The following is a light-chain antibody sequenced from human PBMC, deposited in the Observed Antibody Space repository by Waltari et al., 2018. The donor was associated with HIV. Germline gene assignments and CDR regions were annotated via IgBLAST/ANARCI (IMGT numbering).Light chain of an antibody. J-gene: IGLJ2*01. V-gene: IGLV3-25*03. Sequence: SYELTQPPSVSVSPGQKARISCSGDALPNPYAYFYQPKPGQAPVQVMYKDRERPSGIPERFSASSSGTTVTLTISGVQAEDEADYFCQSADSSGSYVVFGGGTKLTVL. CDR1: ALPNPY. CDR3: QSADSSGSYVV. CDR2: KDR.